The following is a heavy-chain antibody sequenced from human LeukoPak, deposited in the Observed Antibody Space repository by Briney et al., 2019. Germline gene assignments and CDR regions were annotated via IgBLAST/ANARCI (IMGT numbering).Heavy chain of an antibody. CDR3: ARDRRFGPIFYYDSTGYYQFDY. Sequence: ASVKVSCKASGYTFIRYGFSWVRQAPGQGLEWMGWISAYNGDTDYAQRFQGRVTMTTDTSTSTAYLEVRSLRSDDTAVYFCARDRRFGPIFYYDSTGYYQFDYWGQGTLVTVSS. D-gene: IGHD3-22*01. J-gene: IGHJ4*02. CDR2: ISAYNGDT. CDR1: GYTFIRYG. V-gene: IGHV1-18*01.